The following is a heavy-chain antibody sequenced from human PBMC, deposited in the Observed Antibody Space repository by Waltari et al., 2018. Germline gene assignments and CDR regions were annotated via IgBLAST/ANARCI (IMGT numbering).Heavy chain of an antibody. Sequence: QVQLVESGGGVVQPGGSLRLSFASSGFTLSCYGMHWVRQAPAKGLEWVAVISYDGSNKYYADSVKGRFTISRDNSKNTLYLQMNSLRAEDTAVYYCAKDAGAPIDYWGQGTLVTVSS. V-gene: IGHV3-30*18. J-gene: IGHJ4*02. CDR3: AKDAGAPIDY. CDR2: ISYDGSNK. CDR1: GFTLSCYG. D-gene: IGHD1-26*01.